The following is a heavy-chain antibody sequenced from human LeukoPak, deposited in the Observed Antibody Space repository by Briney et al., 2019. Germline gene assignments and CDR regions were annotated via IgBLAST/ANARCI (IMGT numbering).Heavy chain of an antibody. CDR3: ARGIRGEYYFDY. D-gene: IGHD3-16*01. J-gene: IGHJ4*02. V-gene: IGHV4-59*01. CDR2: IYYSGST. CDR1: GGSISSYY. Sequence: SETLSLTCNVSGGSISSYYWSWIRQPPGKGLEWIGYIYYSGSTNYNPSLKSRVTISVDTSKNQFSLKLSSVTAADTAVYYCARGIRGEYYFDYWGQGTLVTVSS.